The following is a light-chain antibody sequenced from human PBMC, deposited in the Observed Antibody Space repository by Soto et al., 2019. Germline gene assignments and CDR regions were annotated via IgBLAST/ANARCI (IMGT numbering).Light chain of an antibody. CDR1: QSVSSIY. CDR2: GAS. J-gene: IGKJ4*01. Sequence: EIVLTQSPGTLSLSPGERATLSCRASQSVSSIYLAWYQQKPGQAPRLLIYGASSRATGIPDRFSGSESGTDFTLTISSLQPEDCAVYHCQPYGSSPLTFGGGTKVEIK. V-gene: IGKV3-20*01. CDR3: QPYGSSPLT.